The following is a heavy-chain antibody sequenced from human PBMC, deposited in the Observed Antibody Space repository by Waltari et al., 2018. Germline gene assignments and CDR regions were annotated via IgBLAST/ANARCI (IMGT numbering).Heavy chain of an antibody. J-gene: IGHJ4*02. CDR2: IYHSGIT. D-gene: IGHD1-20*01. Sequence: VQLVESGGGLVQPGGSLRLSCAASGFTFSPYWMSWVRQAPGKGLEWIGSIYHSGITFYNPSLKSRVTISVDTSKNQFSLKLSSVTAADTAVYYCARDTPAPRITGATSVDYWGQGTLVTVSS. CDR1: GFTFSPYW. V-gene: IGHV4-38-2*02. CDR3: ARDTPAPRITGATSVDY.